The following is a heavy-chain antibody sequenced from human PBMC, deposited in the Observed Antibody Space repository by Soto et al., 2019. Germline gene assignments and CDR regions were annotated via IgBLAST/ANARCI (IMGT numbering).Heavy chain of an antibody. V-gene: IGHV1-3*01. CDR1: GYTFTSYA. CDR2: INAGNGNT. Sequence: QVQLVQSGAEVKKPGASVKVSCKASGYTFTSYAMHWVRQAPGQRLEWMGWINAGNGNTKYSQKFQGTVTITRDTSMRTAHVELYNVTSEVSAVDYCAGGIVVVTALGYWGQGTPVTVSS. CDR3: AGGIVVVTALGY. D-gene: IGHD2-21*02. J-gene: IGHJ4*02.